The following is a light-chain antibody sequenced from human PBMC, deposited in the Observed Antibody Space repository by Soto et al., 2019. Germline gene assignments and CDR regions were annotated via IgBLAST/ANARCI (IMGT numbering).Light chain of an antibody. CDR3: QQYDSAPRT. Sequence: ENVLTQSPGTLSLSPRERATLSCRASQSVSSNFLAWYQQKPGQAPRLLIYGASNSATGIPDRFSGSGSGTDFTLTISSLEPEDFAVYYCQQYDSAPRTFGQGTNVEIK. CDR1: QSVSSNF. J-gene: IGKJ1*01. V-gene: IGKV3-20*01. CDR2: GAS.